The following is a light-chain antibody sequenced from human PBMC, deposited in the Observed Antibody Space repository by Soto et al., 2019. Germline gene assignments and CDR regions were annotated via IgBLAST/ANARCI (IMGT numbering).Light chain of an antibody. Sequence: QPGLTQPGSVCRPPGQSITISCTGTSTDVGAYNYVSWYQQHPGKAPKLMIYEVSNRPSGVSNRFSGSKSSNTASLNISGLQAEDEADYYCSSYISSSTLVFGTGTKVTVL. CDR3: SSYISSSTLV. CDR1: STDVGAYNY. V-gene: IGLV2-14*01. CDR2: EVS. J-gene: IGLJ1*01.